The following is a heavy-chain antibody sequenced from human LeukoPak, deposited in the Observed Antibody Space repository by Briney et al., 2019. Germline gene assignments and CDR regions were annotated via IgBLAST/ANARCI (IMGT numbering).Heavy chain of an antibody. J-gene: IGHJ3*02. CDR1: GFTFSSYA. CDR2: IRSKAYGGTT. Sequence: GGSLRLSCAASGFTFSSYAVSWVPEAPGKGLGWVGFIRSKAYGGTTEYAASVKGRFTISRDDSKSIAYLQMNSLKTEDTAVYYCTRAAFDIWGQGTMVTVSS. CDR3: TRAAFDI. V-gene: IGHV3-49*04.